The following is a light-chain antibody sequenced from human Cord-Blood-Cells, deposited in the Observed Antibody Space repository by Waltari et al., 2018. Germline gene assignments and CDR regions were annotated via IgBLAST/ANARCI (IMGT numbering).Light chain of an antibody. V-gene: IGKV3-15*01. CDR1: QSVNSN. CDR3: KQYNNSVLYT. CDR2: GAS. Sequence: EILMTQSPATMSVSPVCRATLTYSASQSVNSNLACYQQKPGQSHRLLIYGASNRATSIPVRFSGSGSGTEFTFTIRSLQSEDVAFDYGKQYNNSVLYTSGQGTKLEIK. J-gene: IGKJ2*01.